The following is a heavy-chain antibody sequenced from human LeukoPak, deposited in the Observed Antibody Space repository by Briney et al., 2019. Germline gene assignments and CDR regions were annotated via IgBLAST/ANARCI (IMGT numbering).Heavy chain of an antibody. CDR1: GGSISSSSYY. CDR2: IYYSGST. J-gene: IGHJ5*02. CDR3: ARVKLGYCTNGVCYRNWFDP. Sequence: SETLSLTCTVSGGSISSSSYYWGWIRQPPGKGLEWIGSIYYSGSTYYNLSLKSRVTISVDTSKNQFSLKLSSVTAADTAVYYCARVKLGYCTNGVCYRNWFDPWGQGTLVTVSS. V-gene: IGHV4-39*07. D-gene: IGHD2-8*01.